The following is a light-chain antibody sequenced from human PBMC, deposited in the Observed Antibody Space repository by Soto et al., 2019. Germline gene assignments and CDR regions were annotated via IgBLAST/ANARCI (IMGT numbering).Light chain of an antibody. CDR3: SSYAGSDNLV. CDR2: VVS. Sequence: QSALTQPPSASGSPGQSVTLSCTGTSPPLPAHTHLPWYQQHPRKAPKLMIYVVSKRPSGVPDRFSGSKSGNTASLTVSGLQAEDGADYYCSSYAGSDNLVFGGGTKLTVL. J-gene: IGLJ2*01. CDR1: SPPLPAHTH. V-gene: IGLV2-8*01.